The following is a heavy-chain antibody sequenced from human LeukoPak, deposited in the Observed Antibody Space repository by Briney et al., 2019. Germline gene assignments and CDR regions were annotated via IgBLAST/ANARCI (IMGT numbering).Heavy chain of an antibody. CDR3: ASEKQGRGY. J-gene: IGHJ4*02. V-gene: IGHV3-48*01. CDR1: GFTFSDFR. Sequence: GGSLRLSCAASGFTFSDFRMHWVRQAPGKGLEWVSHISSSSSTIYYADSVKGRFTISRDNAKNSLYLQMNSLRAEDTAVYYCASEKQGRGYWGQGTLVTVSS. CDR2: ISSSSSTI.